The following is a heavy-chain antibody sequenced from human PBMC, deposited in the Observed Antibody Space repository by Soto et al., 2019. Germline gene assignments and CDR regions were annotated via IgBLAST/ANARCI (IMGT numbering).Heavy chain of an antibody. CDR3: ASDRGFDS. CDR1: GFIFTDFY. J-gene: IGHJ4*02. V-gene: IGHV3-11*01. CDR2: ISSSGTTI. Sequence: GGSLRLSCAGTGFIFTDFYMSWIRQAPGKGLEWVSYISSSGTTIYYADSVKGRFTISRDNAKRSVYLQMNSLRAEDTAVYYCASDRGFDSWGQGTLVTVSS.